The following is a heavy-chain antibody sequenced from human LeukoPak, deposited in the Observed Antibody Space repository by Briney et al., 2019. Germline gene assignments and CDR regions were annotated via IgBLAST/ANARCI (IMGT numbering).Heavy chain of an antibody. J-gene: IGHJ6*03. D-gene: IGHD3-16*02. CDR2: IYHSGST. CDR1: GGSISSGGYY. CDR3: ARHIGGGIEDMDV. Sequence: PSETLSLTCTVSGGSISSGGYYWSWIRQPPGKGLEWIGSIYHSGSTFYNPSLKSRVTISVDTSKNQFSLKLSSVTAADTAVYYCARHIGGGIEDMDVWGKGTKVIVSS. V-gene: IGHV4-39*01.